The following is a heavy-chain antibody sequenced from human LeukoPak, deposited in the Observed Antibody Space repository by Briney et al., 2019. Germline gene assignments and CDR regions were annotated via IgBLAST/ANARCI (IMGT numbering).Heavy chain of an antibody. D-gene: IGHD3-22*01. CDR1: GFTFRSYE. CDR2: ITSSGSTI. J-gene: IGHJ4*02. V-gene: IGHV3-48*03. Sequence: PGGSLRLSCAASGFTFRSYEMNWVRQAPGKGLEWVSYITSSGSTIYYADSVQGRFTISRDNAKNSLYLQMNSLRAEDTAVYYCARANYYDISGYDYWGQGTLVTVSS. CDR3: ARANYYDISGYDY.